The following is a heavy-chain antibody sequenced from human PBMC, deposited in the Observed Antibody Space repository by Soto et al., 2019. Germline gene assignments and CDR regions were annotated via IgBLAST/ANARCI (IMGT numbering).Heavy chain of an antibody. Sequence: SETLSLTCTVSGGSISSYYWSWIRQPPGKGLEWIGYIYYSGSTNYNPSLKSRVTISVDTSKNQFSLKLSSVTAADTAVYYCERIVHSPHYDFWIGYYPQKNNWFDPWGQGTLVTVSS. CDR1: GGSISSYY. D-gene: IGHD3-3*01. J-gene: IGHJ5*02. CDR3: ERIVHSPHYDFWIGYYPQKNNWFDP. V-gene: IGHV4-59*01. CDR2: IYYSGST.